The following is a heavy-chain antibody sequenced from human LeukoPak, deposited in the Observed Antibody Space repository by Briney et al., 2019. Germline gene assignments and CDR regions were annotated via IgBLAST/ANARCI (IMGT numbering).Heavy chain of an antibody. V-gene: IGHV1-2*02. CDR3: ARDLCGITPCYVTY. CDR2: INPNNGGT. Sequence: GASVKFSCKASGYTFIGHYIHWVRQAPGQGLEWMGWINPNNGGTNYAQKFQGRVTMTRDTSISTAYMELSSLRSDDTAVYYCARDLCGITPCYVTYWGQGALVTVSS. D-gene: IGHD2-2*01. CDR1: GYTFIGHY. J-gene: IGHJ4*02.